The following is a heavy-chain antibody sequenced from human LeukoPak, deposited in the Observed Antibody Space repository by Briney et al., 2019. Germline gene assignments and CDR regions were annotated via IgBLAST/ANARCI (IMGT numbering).Heavy chain of an antibody. CDR1: GFTLDDYA. CDR2: ISGDGGST. V-gene: IGHV3-43*02. J-gene: IGHJ6*02. Sequence: GGSLRLSCAASGFTLDDYAMHWVRQAPGKGLEWVSLISGDGGSTYYADSVKGRFTISRDNSKNSLYLQMNSLRTEDTALYYCAKDISPAAGPRYYYYGMDVWGQGTTVTVSS. D-gene: IGHD6-13*01. CDR3: AKDISPAAGPRYYYYGMDV.